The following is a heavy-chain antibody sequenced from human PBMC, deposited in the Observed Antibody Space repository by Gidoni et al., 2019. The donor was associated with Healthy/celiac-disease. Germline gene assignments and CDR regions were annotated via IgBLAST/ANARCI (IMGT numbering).Heavy chain of an antibody. CDR1: GFTFTSSA. CDR2: IVVGSGNT. Sequence: QMQLVQSGPEVQKPGTSVKVSCTASGFTFTSSAMQWVRQARGQRLEWIGWIVVGSGNTNYAQKFQERVTITRDMSTSTDYMELSSLRSEDKAVYYCAAPITGGNAWGDGMDVWGQGTTVTVSS. D-gene: IGHD1-20*01. CDR3: AAPITGGNAWGDGMDV. V-gene: IGHV1-58*02. J-gene: IGHJ6*02.